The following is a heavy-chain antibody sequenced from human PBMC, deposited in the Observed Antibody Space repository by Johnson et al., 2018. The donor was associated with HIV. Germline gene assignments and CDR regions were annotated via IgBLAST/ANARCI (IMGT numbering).Heavy chain of an antibody. Sequence: QVQLVESGGGVVQPGRSLRLSCAASGFTFSSYAMHWVRQPPGKGLEWVAVISYGGNKQYYVDSVEGRFTISRDNSKNTLYLQMNSLRAEDTAVYYCARDGGYSSSWYKYAFDIWGQGTMVTVSS. CDR2: ISYGGNKQ. J-gene: IGHJ3*02. V-gene: IGHV3-30-3*01. D-gene: IGHD6-13*01. CDR3: ARDGGYSSSWYKYAFDI. CDR1: GFTFSSYA.